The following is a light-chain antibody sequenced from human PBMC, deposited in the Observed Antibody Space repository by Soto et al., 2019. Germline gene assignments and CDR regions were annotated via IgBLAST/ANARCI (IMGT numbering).Light chain of an antibody. V-gene: IGLV1-44*01. CDR1: SSNIGSNT. Sequence: QSVLTQPPSASGTPGQRVTISCSGSSSNIGSNTVNWYQHLPGTAPNLLIYSNNQRPSGVPDRFSGSKSGTSASLAIRGLQSEDEADYYCTAWDDSLNGYVFGTGTKLTVL. J-gene: IGLJ1*01. CDR3: TAWDDSLNGYV. CDR2: SNN.